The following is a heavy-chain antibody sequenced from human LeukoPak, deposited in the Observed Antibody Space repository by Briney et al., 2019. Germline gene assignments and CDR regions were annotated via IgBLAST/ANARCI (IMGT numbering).Heavy chain of an antibody. CDR3: ARGYDSSGSASYYMDV. V-gene: IGHV3-30*02. D-gene: IGHD3-22*01. CDR1: GFTFSSYW. Sequence: GGSLRLSCAASGFTFSSYWMHWVRQAPGKGLEWVAFIRYDGSNKYYADSVKGRFTISRDNSKNTLYLQMNSLRAEDTAVYYCARGYDSSGSASYYMDVWGKGTTVTVSS. J-gene: IGHJ6*03. CDR2: IRYDGSNK.